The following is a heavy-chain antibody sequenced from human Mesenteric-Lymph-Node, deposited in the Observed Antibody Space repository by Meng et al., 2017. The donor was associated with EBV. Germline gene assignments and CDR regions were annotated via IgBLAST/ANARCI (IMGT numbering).Heavy chain of an antibody. CDR1: EFTLSSNS. J-gene: IGHJ5*01. CDR3: ARGVGPAVTSSFDS. D-gene: IGHD2-2*01. Sequence: EVQLVESGGGLVKPGGSLGLSCAVAEFTLSSNSMNWVRRAPGKGLEWVSSISSTSNYIYYADSVKGRFTISRDNAKNSLYLQMNSLRVEDTAVYYCARGVGPAVTSSFDSWGQGTLVTVSS. CDR2: ISSTSNYI. V-gene: IGHV3-21*02.